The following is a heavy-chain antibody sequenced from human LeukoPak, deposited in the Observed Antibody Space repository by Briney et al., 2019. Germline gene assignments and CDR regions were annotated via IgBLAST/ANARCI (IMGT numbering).Heavy chain of an antibody. CDR1: GFTFSSYG. J-gene: IGHJ4*02. CDR2: ISYDGSNK. CDR3: AKAETVTQRGYFDY. V-gene: IGHV3-30*18. Sequence: PGRSLRLSCAASGFTFSSYGMHWVRQTPGKGLEWVAVISYDGSNKYYADSVKGRLTISRDNSKNTLYLQMNSLRAEDTAVYYCAKAETVTQRGYFDYWGQGTLVTVSS. D-gene: IGHD4-17*01.